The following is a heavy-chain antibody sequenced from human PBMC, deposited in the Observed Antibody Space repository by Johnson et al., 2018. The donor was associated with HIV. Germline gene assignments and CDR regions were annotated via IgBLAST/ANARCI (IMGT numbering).Heavy chain of an antibody. CDR2: IYSGGST. V-gene: IGHV3-53*01. D-gene: IGHD5-24*01. CDR3: AKDEGDGYRHDAFDI. Sequence: VQLVESGGGLIQPGGSLRLSCAASGFTVSSNYMSWVRQAPGKGLEWVSVIYSGGSTYYADSVKGRFTISRDNSKNTRYLQMNSLRAEDTAVYYCAKDEGDGYRHDAFDIWGQGTMVTVSS. J-gene: IGHJ3*02. CDR1: GFTVSSNY.